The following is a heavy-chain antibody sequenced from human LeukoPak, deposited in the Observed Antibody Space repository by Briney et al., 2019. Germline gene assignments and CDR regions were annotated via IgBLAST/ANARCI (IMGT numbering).Heavy chain of an antibody. CDR2: IYRSGST. J-gene: IGHJ6*03. V-gene: IGHV4-38-2*02. CDR1: NYPISNSLY. Sequence: NPSETLSLTCSGSNYPISNSLYWGWLRQPPGKGLEWIGSIYRSGSTFYNPSLKSRVTISLDTSKNQFSLKLSSVTAADTAVYFCARGTYGYYMDVWGKGTTVTVSS. D-gene: IGHD4-17*01. CDR3: ARGTYGYYMDV.